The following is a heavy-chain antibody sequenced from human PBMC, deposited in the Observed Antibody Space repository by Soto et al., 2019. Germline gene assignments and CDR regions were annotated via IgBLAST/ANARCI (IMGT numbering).Heavy chain of an antibody. J-gene: IGHJ6*02. CDR2: IIPIFGTA. D-gene: IGHD3-22*01. V-gene: IGHV1-69*01. CDR3: ARGYDSSGYFDGYYYYYGMDV. Sequence: ASVKRSCMASGGTFSSYAISWVRQAPGQGHEWMGGIIPIFGTANYAQKFQGRVTITADESTSTAYMELSSLRSEDTAVYYCARGYDSSGYFDGYYYYYGMDVWGQGTTVTVCS. CDR1: GGTFSSYA.